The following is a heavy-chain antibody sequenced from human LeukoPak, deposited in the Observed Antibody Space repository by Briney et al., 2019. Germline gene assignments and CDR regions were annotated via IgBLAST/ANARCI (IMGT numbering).Heavy chain of an antibody. J-gene: IGHJ6*03. Sequence: SETLSLTCTVSGGSISSYYWSWIRQPPGKGLEWIGYIYYSGSTNYNPSLKSRVTISVDTSKNQFSLKLNSVTAADTAVYYCATYWGSSGYYHYMDVWGKGTTVTISS. CDR1: GGSISSYY. D-gene: IGHD2-21*01. CDR2: IYYSGST. CDR3: ATYWGSSGYYHYMDV. V-gene: IGHV4-59*01.